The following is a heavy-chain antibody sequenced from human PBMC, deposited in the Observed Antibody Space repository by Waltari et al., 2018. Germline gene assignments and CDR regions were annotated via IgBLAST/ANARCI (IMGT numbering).Heavy chain of an antibody. CDR1: DFTFSSCA. CDR2: ISYNERNR. CDR3: ARDLCDRTKCHGMDV. V-gene: IGHV3-30*04. J-gene: IGHJ6*02. Sequence: QVQLVESGGGVVQPGRSLRLSCAASDFTFSSCAIHWCRQAPGKGLEWVAVISYNERNRYYVDSVKGRFTISRDNSKKTLYLQMNSLRPEDTAMYYCARDLCDRTKCHGMDVWGQGTTVTVSS. D-gene: IGHD3-22*01.